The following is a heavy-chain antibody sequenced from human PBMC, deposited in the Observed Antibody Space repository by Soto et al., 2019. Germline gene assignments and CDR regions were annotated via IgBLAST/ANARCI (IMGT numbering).Heavy chain of an antibody. CDR2: IIPIFGTA. Sequence: SVKVSCKASGGTFSSYAISWVRQAPGQGLEWMGGIIPIFGTANYAQKFQGRVTITADESTSTAYMELSSLRSEDTAVYYCARDLWPTPYGMDVWDQGTTVTVSS. CDR1: GGTFSSYA. CDR3: ARDLWPTPYGMDV. D-gene: IGHD2-21*01. V-gene: IGHV1-69*13. J-gene: IGHJ6*02.